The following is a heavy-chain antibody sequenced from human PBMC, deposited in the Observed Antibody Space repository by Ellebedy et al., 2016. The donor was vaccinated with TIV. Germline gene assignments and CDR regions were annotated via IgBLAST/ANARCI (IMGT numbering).Heavy chain of an antibody. D-gene: IGHD4-11*01. CDR2: INHSGST. CDR3: ARGRPLHRYSFDYHGMDV. Sequence: MPSETLSLTCAVYGGSFSGYYWSWIRQPPGKGLEWIGEINHSGSTNYNPSLKSRVTISVDTSKNQFSLKLSSVTAADTAVFYCARGRPLHRYSFDYHGMDVWGQGTTVTVSS. CDR1: GGSFSGYY. J-gene: IGHJ6*02. V-gene: IGHV4-34*01.